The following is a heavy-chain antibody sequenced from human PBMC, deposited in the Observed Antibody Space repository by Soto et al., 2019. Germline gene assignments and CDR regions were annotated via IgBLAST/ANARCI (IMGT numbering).Heavy chain of an antibody. J-gene: IGHJ6*02. Sequence: QVQLVESGGGVVQPGRSLRLSCAASGFTFSSYGMHWVRQAPGKGLEWVAVTSYDGSNKYYADSVKGRFTISRDNSKNTLYLQMNSLRAEDTAVYYCAKDRLVEYYYYYYGMDVWGQGTTVTVSS. CDR2: TSYDGSNK. D-gene: IGHD6-6*01. V-gene: IGHV3-30*18. CDR3: AKDRLVEYYYYYYGMDV. CDR1: GFTFSSYG.